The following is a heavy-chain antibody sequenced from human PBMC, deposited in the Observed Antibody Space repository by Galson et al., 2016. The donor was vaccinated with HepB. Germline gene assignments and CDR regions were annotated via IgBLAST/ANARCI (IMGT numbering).Heavy chain of an antibody. D-gene: IGHD3-3*01. CDR3: ARDPDDFWSGYDY. V-gene: IGHV4-4*02. CDR1: GDSIRSSKW. Sequence: TLSLTCTVSGDSIRSSKWWSWVRQPPGKELEWIGEIYHGGSTNYNPSLKSRVTISVDKSNNQFSLKLTSMTAADTAVYYCARDPDDFWSGYDYWGQGILVTVSS. CDR2: IYHGGST. J-gene: IGHJ4*02.